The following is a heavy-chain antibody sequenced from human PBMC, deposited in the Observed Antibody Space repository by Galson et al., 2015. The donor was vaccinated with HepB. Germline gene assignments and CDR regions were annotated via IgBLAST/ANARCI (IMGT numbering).Heavy chain of an antibody. CDR3: AKDRSVALFYH. Sequence: SLRLSCAASGFTFSSSGMHWVRQAPGKGLEWVAGTSYDGSNKYYADSVKGRITISRDNSKNTLYLQMNSLRAEDTAVYYCAKDRSVALFYHWGQGTLVTVSS. CDR1: GFTFSSSG. D-gene: IGHD5-12*01. CDR2: TSYDGSNK. V-gene: IGHV3-30*18. J-gene: IGHJ4*02.